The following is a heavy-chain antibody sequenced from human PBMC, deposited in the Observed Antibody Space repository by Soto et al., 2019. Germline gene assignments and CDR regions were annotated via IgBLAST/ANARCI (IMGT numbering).Heavy chain of an antibody. J-gene: IGHJ5*02. CDR3: ARQGWFGELVGWFDP. V-gene: IGHV4-4*07. D-gene: IGHD3-10*01. CDR2: IYTSGST. Sequence: PSETLSLTCTVSGGSISSYYWSWIRQPAGKGLEWIGRIYTSGSTNYNPSLKSRVTMSVDTSKNQFSLKLSSVTAADTAVYDCARQGWFGELVGWFDPWGQGTRVTVSS. CDR1: GGSISSYY.